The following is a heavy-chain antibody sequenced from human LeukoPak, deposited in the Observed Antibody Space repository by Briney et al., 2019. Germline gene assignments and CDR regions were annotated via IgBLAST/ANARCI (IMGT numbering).Heavy chain of an antibody. CDR1: GGTFSSYA. J-gene: IGHJ6*02. V-gene: IGHV1-46*01. Sequence: ASVKVSCKASGGTFSSYAISWVRQAPGQGLEWMGIINPSGGSTSYAQKYQGRVTMTRDTSTSTVYMDLSSLRSEDTAVYYCARNGGGDTSGYGMDVGAKGPRSPSP. CDR3: ARNGGGDTSGYGMDV. D-gene: IGHD6-25*01. CDR2: INPSGGST.